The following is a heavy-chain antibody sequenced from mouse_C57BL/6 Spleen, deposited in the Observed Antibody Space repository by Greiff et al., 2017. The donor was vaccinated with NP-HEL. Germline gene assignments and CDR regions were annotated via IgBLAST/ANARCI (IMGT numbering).Heavy chain of an antibody. Sequence: EVQLVESGGDLVKPGGSLKLSCAASGFTFSSYGMSWVRQTPDKRLEWVATISSGGSYTYYPDSVKGRFTISRDNAKNTLYLQMSSLKSEDTAMYYCARHLDDSNFDYWGQGTTLTVSS. J-gene: IGHJ2*01. V-gene: IGHV5-6*01. CDR2: ISSGGSYT. CDR1: GFTFSSYG. CDR3: ARHLDDSNFDY.